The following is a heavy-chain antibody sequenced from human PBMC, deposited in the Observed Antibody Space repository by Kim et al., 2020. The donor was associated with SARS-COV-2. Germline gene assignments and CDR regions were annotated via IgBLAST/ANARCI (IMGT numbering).Heavy chain of an antibody. Sequence: SETLSLTCTVSGGSISSGSYYWSWIRQHPGKGLEWIGYIYDSGSTYYNPSLKSRVTISVDTSKNQFSLKLSSVTAADTADYYCARAPITMIVVVQAFDIWGQGTMVTVSS. CDR3: ARAPITMIVVVQAFDI. D-gene: IGHD3-22*01. V-gene: IGHV4-31*03. J-gene: IGHJ3*02. CDR2: IYDSGST. CDR1: GGSISSGSYY.